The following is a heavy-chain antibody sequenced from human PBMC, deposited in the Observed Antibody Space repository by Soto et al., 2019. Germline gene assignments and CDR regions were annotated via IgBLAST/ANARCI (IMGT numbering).Heavy chain of an antibody. V-gene: IGHV4-39*01. CDR2: IYYSGTT. CDR1: GGSIKVGGYY. D-gene: IGHD3-10*01. J-gene: IGHJ4*02. Sequence: PSETLSLTCTVSGGSIKVGGYYWGWIRQPPGKGLEWVATIYYSGTTYYNPSLKSRLTISLDTSKNQFSLDLTSVTAADTAFYYRARPRWGPMARDTFYFDYWGQGTLVTVSS. CDR3: ARPRWGPMARDTFYFDY.